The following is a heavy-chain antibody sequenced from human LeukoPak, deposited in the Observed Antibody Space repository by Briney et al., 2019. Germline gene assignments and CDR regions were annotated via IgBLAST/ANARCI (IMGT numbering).Heavy chain of an antibody. D-gene: IGHD3-10*01. J-gene: IGHJ4*02. CDR3: ARGGFRLGYYGRRFDY. CDR2: INHSGST. Sequence: SETLSLTCAVYGGSFSGYYWSWIRQPPGKGLEWIGEINHSGSTNNNPSLTSRVTISVDTSKNQFSLKLSSVTAADTAIYYCARGGFRLGYYGRRFDYWGQGALVTVSS. V-gene: IGHV4-34*01. CDR1: GGSFSGYY.